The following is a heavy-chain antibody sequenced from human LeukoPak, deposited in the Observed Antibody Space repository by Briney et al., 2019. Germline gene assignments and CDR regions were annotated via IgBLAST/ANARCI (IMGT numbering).Heavy chain of an antibody. D-gene: IGHD6-13*01. CDR3: AKDIDFIAAAVY. V-gene: IGHV3-23*01. J-gene: IGHJ4*02. CDR2: ISGSGGST. CDR1: GFTFSSYW. Sequence: GGSLRLSCAASGFTFSSYWMHWVRQAPGKGLEWVSGISGSGGSTYYADSVKGRFTISRDNSKNTLYLQMNSLRAEDTAVYYCAKDIDFIAAAVYWGQGTLVTVSS.